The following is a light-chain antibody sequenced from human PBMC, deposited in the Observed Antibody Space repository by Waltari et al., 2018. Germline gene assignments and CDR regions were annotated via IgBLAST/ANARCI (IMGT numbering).Light chain of an antibody. CDR3: TSDGGSSNFYV. V-gene: IGLV2-8*01. J-gene: IGLJ1*01. CDR1: RRDLGAYNP. Sequence: QSALTQPPSASGSPGQSVPTSCTGTRRDLGAYNPVSGYRQPPGKAPKLMIYEVTKRPSGVPDRFSGSKSGNTASLTVSGLQTEDEADYYCTSDGGSSNFYVFGTGTKVTVL. CDR2: EVT.